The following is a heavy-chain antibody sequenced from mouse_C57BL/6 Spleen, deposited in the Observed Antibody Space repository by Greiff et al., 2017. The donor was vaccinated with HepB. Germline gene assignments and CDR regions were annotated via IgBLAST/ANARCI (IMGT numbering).Heavy chain of an antibody. CDR3: TKIYYGSSPFAY. Sequence: VKLQESGAELVRPGASVTLSCKASGYTFTDYEMHWVKQTPVHGLEWIGAIDPETGGTAYNQKFKGKAILTADKSSSTAYMELRSLTSEDSAVYYCTKIYYGSSPFAYWGQGTLVTVSA. V-gene: IGHV1-15*01. CDR1: GYTFTDYE. D-gene: IGHD1-1*01. CDR2: IDPETGGT. J-gene: IGHJ3*01.